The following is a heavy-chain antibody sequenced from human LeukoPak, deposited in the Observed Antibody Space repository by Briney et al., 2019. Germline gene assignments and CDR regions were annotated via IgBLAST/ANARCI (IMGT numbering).Heavy chain of an antibody. J-gene: IGHJ4*02. V-gene: IGHV1-18*01. CDR1: GYTFTSYG. D-gene: IGHD2-2*02. CDR3: ARPTQHHCSSTSCYRLVLGY. Sequence: ASVKVSCKASGYTFTSYGISWVRQAPGQGLEWMGWISAYNSNTNYAQKKLQGRVTMTTDTSTSTAYMELRSLRSDDTAVYYCARPTQHHCSSTSCYRLVLGYWGQGTLVTVSS. CDR2: ISAYNSNT.